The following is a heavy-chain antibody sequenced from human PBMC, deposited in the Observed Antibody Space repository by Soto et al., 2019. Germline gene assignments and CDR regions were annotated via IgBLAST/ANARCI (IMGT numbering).Heavy chain of an antibody. CDR2: IYSSGNT. V-gene: IGHV4-4*07. Sequence: SETLSLTCTVSGGSIMNYFWTWIRQPAGKGLEWIGRIYSSGNTVYNASLKSRVTMSIDMSKNQFSLKLSSMTAADTAVYYCVRDVESPGISGSWGAFDIWGQGTVVTVSS. J-gene: IGHJ3*02. CDR1: GGSIMNYF. CDR3: VRDVESPGISGSWGAFDI. D-gene: IGHD1-20*01.